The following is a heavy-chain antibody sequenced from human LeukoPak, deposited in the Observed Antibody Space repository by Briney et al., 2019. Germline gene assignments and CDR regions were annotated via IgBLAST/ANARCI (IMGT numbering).Heavy chain of an antibody. CDR3: AREGGSLDI. Sequence: SETLSLTCAVYGGSFSGYYWSWIRQPPGKGLEWIGEINHSGSTNYNPSLKSRVTISVDTSKNQFSLKLSSVTAADTAVYYCAREGGSLDIWGQGTMVTVSS. D-gene: IGHD1-26*01. V-gene: IGHV4-34*01. CDR2: INHSGST. J-gene: IGHJ3*02. CDR1: GGSFSGYY.